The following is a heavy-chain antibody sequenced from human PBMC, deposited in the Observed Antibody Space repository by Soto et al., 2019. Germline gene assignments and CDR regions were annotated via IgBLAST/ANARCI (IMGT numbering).Heavy chain of an antibody. CDR2: ISGSGGST. CDR1: GFTFSSYA. CDR3: AKDRQDNNSVLDPFDI. Sequence: PGGSLRLSCAASGFTFSSYAMSWVRQAPGKGLEWVSAISGSGGSTYYADSVKGRFTISRDNSKNTLFLQMTSLRAEDTAIYYCAKDRQDNNSVLDPFDIWGQGTLVTVSS. V-gene: IGHV3-23*01. J-gene: IGHJ3*02. D-gene: IGHD4-4*01.